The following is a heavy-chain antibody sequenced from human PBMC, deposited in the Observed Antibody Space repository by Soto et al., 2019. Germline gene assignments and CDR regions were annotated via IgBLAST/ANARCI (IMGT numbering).Heavy chain of an antibody. V-gene: IGHV3-7*05. CDR1: GFTFSTYW. Sequence: GGSLRLSCAASGFTFSTYWMTWVRQAPGKGLEWVANIKQDGSDEYYVDSVKGRFTISRDNAKNSLYLQMNSLRAEDTAVYFCARDLWYSDSRYKSFPFDHWGQGTLVTVSS. CDR3: ARDLWYSDSRYKSFPFDH. CDR2: IKQDGSDE. D-gene: IGHD1-26*01. J-gene: IGHJ4*02.